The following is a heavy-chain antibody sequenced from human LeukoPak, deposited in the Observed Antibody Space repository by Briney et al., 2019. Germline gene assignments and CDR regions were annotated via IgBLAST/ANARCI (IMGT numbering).Heavy chain of an antibody. CDR1: GFTFSSYE. Sequence: PGGSLRLSCAASGFTFSSYEMNWVRQAPGKGLEWVSYISSSSTYTKYADSVKGRFTIFRDNAKNSLFLQMNSLRAEDTAVYYCARAGGGSASYFAYWGQGALVTVSS. CDR2: ISSSSTYT. J-gene: IGHJ4*02. CDR3: ARAGGGSASYFAY. V-gene: IGHV3-21*05. D-gene: IGHD6-19*01.